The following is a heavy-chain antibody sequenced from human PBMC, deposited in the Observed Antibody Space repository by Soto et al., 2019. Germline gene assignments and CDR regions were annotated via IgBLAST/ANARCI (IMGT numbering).Heavy chain of an antibody. CDR1: GGSISSSSYY. J-gene: IGHJ4*02. D-gene: IGHD1-26*01. CDR3: ARHPTRADDDY. V-gene: IGHV4-39*01. CDR2: IYYSGST. Sequence: SETLSLTCTVSGGSISSSSYYWGWIRQPPGKGLEWIGSIYYSGSTYYNPSLKSRVTISVDTSKNQFSLKLSSVTAADTAVYYCARHPTRADDDYWGQGTLVTVSS.